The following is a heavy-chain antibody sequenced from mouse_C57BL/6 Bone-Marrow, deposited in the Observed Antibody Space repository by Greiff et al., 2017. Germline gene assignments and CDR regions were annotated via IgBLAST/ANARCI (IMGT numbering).Heavy chain of an antibody. CDR1: GFNIKDYY. V-gene: IGHV14-2*01. CDR3: ALLWWGAWFAY. D-gene: IGHD1-1*02. CDR2: IDPEDGET. J-gene: IGHJ3*01. Sequence: VQLQQSGAELVKPGASVKLSCTASGFNIKDYYMHWVKQRTEQGLEWIGRIDPEDGETKYAPKFQGKATITADKSSNPAYLQLSSLTSEDTSVYYCALLWWGAWFAYWGQGTLVTVSA.